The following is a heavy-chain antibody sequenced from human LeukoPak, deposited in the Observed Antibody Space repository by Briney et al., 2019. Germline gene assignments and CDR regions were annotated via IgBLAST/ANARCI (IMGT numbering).Heavy chain of an antibody. CDR2: IYYSGST. CDR1: GGSISSSRYY. J-gene: IGHJ4*02. CDR3: ARMAVYGYYFDY. D-gene: IGHD2/OR15-2a*01. Sequence: PSETLSLTCTVSGGSISSSRYYWGWIRQPPGKGLEWIGSIYYSGSTYYNPSLKSRVTISVDTPNNQFSLKLSSVTAADTAVYYCARMAVYGYYFDYWGQGTLVTVSS. V-gene: IGHV4-39*01.